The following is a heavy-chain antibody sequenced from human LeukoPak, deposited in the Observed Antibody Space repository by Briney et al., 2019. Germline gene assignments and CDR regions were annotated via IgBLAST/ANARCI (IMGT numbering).Heavy chain of an antibody. J-gene: IGHJ4*02. V-gene: IGHV3-33*06. CDR2: IWYGGSNK. CDR1: RFTFRRSG. Sequence: GGSLRLSCAPSRFTFRRSGMHCIRQAPGRGLEWVAVIWYGGSNKDNADSVKGRFTISRDNSKNTLYLQMNSLRAEDTAVYYCAKDQGITGTYTYFDYWGQGTLVTVSS. D-gene: IGHD1-20*01. CDR3: AKDQGITGTYTYFDY.